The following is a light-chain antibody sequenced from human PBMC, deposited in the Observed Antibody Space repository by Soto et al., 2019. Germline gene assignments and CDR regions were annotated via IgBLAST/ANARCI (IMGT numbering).Light chain of an antibody. CDR2: KAS. CDR1: QTISSW. V-gene: IGKV1-5*03. CDR3: QHYNSYSEA. J-gene: IGKJ1*01. Sequence: DLPISQSPSTPAGSVGGRVTITCRASQTISSWLAWYQQKPGKAPKLLIYKASTLKSGVPSRFSGSGSGTEFTLTISSLQPDDFATYYCQHYNSYSEAFGQGTKVDIK.